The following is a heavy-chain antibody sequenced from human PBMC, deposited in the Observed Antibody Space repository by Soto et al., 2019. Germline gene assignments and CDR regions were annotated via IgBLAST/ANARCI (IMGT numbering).Heavy chain of an antibody. CDR1: GYTFTSYG. CDR3: AREPNYFDY. V-gene: IGHV1-18*01. J-gene: IGHJ4*02. Sequence: QVQLVQSGAEVKKPGASVKVSCKASGYTFTSYGITWVRQAPGQGLEWMGWISAYNGNTKYAQKLQGGVTRTTDTPTSTAAMELRRTRSDDTAMYYWAREPNYFDYWGQGTLGTVSS. CDR2: ISAYNGNT.